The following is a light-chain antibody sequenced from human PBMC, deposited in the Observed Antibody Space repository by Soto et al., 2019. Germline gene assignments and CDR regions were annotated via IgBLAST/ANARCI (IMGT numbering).Light chain of an antibody. J-gene: IGLJ1*01. CDR1: SSDGGSYNH. Sequence: QSALNQPASVSGSPGQSITIYCTGTSSDGGSYNHVSWFQQHPGKAPKLKIYEGNKRPSGVSYRFSGSKSGNTASLTISGLQAEDEADYYCCSYAGSSTYVFGTGTKVTVL. CDR3: CSYAGSSTYV. V-gene: IGLV2-23*01. CDR2: EGN.